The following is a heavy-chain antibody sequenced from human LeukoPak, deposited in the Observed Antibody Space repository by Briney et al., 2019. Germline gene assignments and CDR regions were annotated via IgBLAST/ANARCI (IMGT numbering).Heavy chain of an antibody. J-gene: IGHJ5*02. V-gene: IGHV3-43*02. CDR3: ARLYGTYPGWFDP. Sequence: PGGSLRLSCAAPGLITDDYAIHWVRQAPGKGLEWVSLISGDGGSTFYADSVRGRFTISRDNSKNTLYLQMNSLRAEDTAVYYCARLYGTYPGWFDPWGQGTLVTVSS. D-gene: IGHD4-17*01. CDR1: GLITDDYA. CDR2: ISGDGGST.